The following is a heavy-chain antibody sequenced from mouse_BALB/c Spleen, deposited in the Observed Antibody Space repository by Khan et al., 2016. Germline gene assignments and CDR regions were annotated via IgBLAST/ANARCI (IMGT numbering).Heavy chain of an antibody. J-gene: IGHJ2*01. D-gene: IGHD4-1*01. CDR3: TNWVDY. V-gene: IGHV6-6*02. Sequence: EVKLEVSGGGLVQPGGSMKLSCVASGFTFSNYWMNWVRQSPEKGLEWVAEIRLKANNYATHYAESGQGRFTISRDDTKSIVYLQMNNFRADVTGMYYCTNWVDYWGQGTTLTVSS. CDR1: GFTFSNYW. CDR2: IRLKANNYAT.